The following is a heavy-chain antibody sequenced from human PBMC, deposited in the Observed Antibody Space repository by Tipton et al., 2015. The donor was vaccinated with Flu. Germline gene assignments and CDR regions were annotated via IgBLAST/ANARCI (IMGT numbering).Heavy chain of an antibody. Sequence: TLSLTCVVSGYSLSTGYYWGWIRQPPGKWLEWMGSCSHTGNTYYEPSLKSRFTISLDTFQNHFSLKLISVTAADTAVYYCSRSTYYYGSGTSDYWGQGTLVTVSS. CDR3: SRSTYYYGSGTSDY. V-gene: IGHV4-38-2*01. J-gene: IGHJ4*02. CDR2: CSHTGNT. CDR1: GYSLSTGYY. D-gene: IGHD3-10*01.